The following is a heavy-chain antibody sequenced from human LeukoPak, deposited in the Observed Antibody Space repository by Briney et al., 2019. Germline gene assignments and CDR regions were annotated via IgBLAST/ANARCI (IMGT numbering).Heavy chain of an antibody. D-gene: IGHD3-3*01. Sequence: GGSLRLSCAASGFTFSSYWMSWVRQAPGKGLEWVANIKQDGSEKYYVDSVKGRFTISRDNAKNSLYLEMNSLRAEDTAVYYCARDGSYHDFWSASDYWGQGTLVTVSS. J-gene: IGHJ4*02. CDR1: GFTFSSYW. CDR2: IKQDGSEK. CDR3: ARDGSYHDFWSASDY. V-gene: IGHV3-7*01.